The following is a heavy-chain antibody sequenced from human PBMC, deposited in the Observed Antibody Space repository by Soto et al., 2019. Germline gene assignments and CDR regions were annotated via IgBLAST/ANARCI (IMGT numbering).Heavy chain of an antibody. J-gene: IGHJ6*02. D-gene: IGHD3-22*01. Sequence: GGSLRLSXTASGFTFGDYAMSWVRQAPGKGLEWVGFIRSKAYGGTTEYAASVKGRFTISRDDSKSIAYLQMNSLKTADTAVYYCTREEAYYYDSSGYYHKYYYYYYGMDVWGQGTTVTVSS. CDR1: GFTFGDYA. CDR3: TREEAYYYDSSGYYHKYYYYYYGMDV. V-gene: IGHV3-49*04. CDR2: IRSKAYGGTT.